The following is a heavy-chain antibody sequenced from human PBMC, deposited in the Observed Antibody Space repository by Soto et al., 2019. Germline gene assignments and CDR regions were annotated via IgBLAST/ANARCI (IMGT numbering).Heavy chain of an antibody. V-gene: IGHV1-69*05. D-gene: IGHD3-16*01. CDR2: IIPIFGTT. J-gene: IGHJ1*01. CDR3: XXXXXXXXXXXXGYG. Sequence: QVQLVQSGAEVKKPGSSVKVSCKASGGTFSNYALSWVRQAPGQGLEWMGDIIPIFGTTNNAQKFQGRVTXXXXXXXXXXXXXXXXXXXXXXXXXXXXXXXXXXXXXXXGYGWGQGTLVTVSS. CDR1: GGTFSNYA.